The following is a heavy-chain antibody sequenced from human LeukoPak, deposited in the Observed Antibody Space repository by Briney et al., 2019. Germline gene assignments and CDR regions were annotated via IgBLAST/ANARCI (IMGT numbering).Heavy chain of an antibody. Sequence: GGSLRLSCAASGFTFSTYIMNWVRQAPGKGLEWVSSISSSSSYIYYADSVKGRFTISRDNAKNSLYLQMNSLRAEDTAVYYCAGGTSNYYDSSGYYYSFDYWGQGTLVTVSS. J-gene: IGHJ4*02. D-gene: IGHD3-22*01. CDR2: ISSSSSYI. CDR3: AGGTSNYYDSSGYYYSFDY. V-gene: IGHV3-21*01. CDR1: GFTFSTYI.